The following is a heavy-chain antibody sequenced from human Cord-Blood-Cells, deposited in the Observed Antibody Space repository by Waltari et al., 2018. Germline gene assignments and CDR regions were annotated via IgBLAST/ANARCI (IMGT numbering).Heavy chain of an antibody. D-gene: IGHD2-15*01. CDR3: ARVEGPYCSGGSCYSRGAFDI. V-gene: IGHV1-2*06. CDR2: INPNSGGT. J-gene: IGHJ3*02. CDR1: GYTFTGYY. Sequence: QVQLVQSGAEVKKPGASVKVSCQASGYTFTGYYMHWVRQAPGQGLEWMGRINPNSGGTNYAQKFQGRVTMTRDTSISTAYMELSRLGSDGTAVYYCARVEGPYCSGGSCYSRGAFDIWGQGTMVTVSS.